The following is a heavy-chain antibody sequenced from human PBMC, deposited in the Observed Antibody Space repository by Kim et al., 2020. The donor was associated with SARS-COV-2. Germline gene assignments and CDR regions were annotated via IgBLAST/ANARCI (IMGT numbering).Heavy chain of an antibody. D-gene: IGHD6-25*01. J-gene: IGHJ4*02. V-gene: IGHV4-34*01. CDR2: INHSGST. Sequence: SETLSLTCAVYGGSFSGYYWSWIRQPPGKGLGWIGEINHSGSTNYNPSLKSRVTISVDTSKNQFSLKLSSVTAADTAVYYCARAFGYRGDFDYWGQGTLVTVSS. CDR1: GGSFSGYY. CDR3: ARAFGYRGDFDY.